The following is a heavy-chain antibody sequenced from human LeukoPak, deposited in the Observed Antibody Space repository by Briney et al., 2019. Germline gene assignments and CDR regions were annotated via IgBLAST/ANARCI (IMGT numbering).Heavy chain of an antibody. D-gene: IGHD3-3*01. CDR2: IYYSGST. V-gene: IGHV4-59*08. CDR3: ARLLDYDFWSGYFKPNWFDP. CDR1: GGSISSYY. Sequence: SSETLSLTCTVPGGSISSYYWSWIRQPPGKGLEWIGYIYYSGSTNYNPSLKSRVTISVDTSKNQFSLKLSSVTAADTAVYYCARLLDYDFWSGYFKPNWFDPWGQGTLVTVSS. J-gene: IGHJ5*02.